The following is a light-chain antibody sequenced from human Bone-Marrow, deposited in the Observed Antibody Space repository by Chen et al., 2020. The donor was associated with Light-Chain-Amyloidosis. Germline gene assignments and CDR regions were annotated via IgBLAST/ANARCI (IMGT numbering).Light chain of an antibody. Sequence: EIVLTQSPGTLSLSPGEGANLSCRASQTISSNYLTWYQQKFGQAPRLFIYGSSSRATGIPDRFTGSGSGTDFTLTSNRLEPEDFAMYYCQQYGTSPLTFGGVTKVEIK. CDR1: QTISSNY. J-gene: IGKJ4*01. CDR3: QQYGTSPLT. V-gene: IGKV3-20*01. CDR2: GSS.